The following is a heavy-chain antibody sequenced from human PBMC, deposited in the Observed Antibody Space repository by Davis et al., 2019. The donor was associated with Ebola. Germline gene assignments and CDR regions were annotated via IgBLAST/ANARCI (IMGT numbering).Heavy chain of an antibody. Sequence: ASVTVSCKASGYTFTGYYMHWVRQAPGQGLEWMGWINPNSGGTNYAQKFQGWVTMTRDTSISTAYMELSRLRSDDTAVYYCAIWSGNNGSGWFDPWGQGTLVTVSS. CDR3: AIWSGNNGSGWFDP. CDR2: INPNSGGT. D-gene: IGHD3-3*01. J-gene: IGHJ5*02. CDR1: GYTFTGYY. V-gene: IGHV1-2*04.